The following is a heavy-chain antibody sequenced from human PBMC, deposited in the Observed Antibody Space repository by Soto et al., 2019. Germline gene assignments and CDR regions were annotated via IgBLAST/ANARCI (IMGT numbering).Heavy chain of an antibody. Sequence: QVQLQESGPGLVQPSGTLSLTCAVSGDSITGDNWWSWVRQPPGKGLEWIGEIHHSGATNYNPSLKSRVTISVDKSMIQFSLKLNSVTAADTAMFYCATQGFYRMGVWGRGTTVTVSS. CDR3: ATQGFYRMGV. V-gene: IGHV4-4*02. CDR1: GDSITGDNW. CDR2: IHHSGAT. J-gene: IGHJ6*02.